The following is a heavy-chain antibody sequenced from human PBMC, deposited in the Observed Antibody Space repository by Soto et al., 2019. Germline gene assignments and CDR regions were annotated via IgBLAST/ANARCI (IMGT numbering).Heavy chain of an antibody. Sequence: EVQLVESGGGLVQPGGSLRLSCAVSGFTFSTYWMHWVRQVPGKGLVWVSRISLDGSRTSYAEYVKGRFTISRDNAKNALYLQMRGLKAEDSAVYFCVRDRDFYDGRGYASPGDAFDVWGQGTVVSVSS. CDR1: GFTFSTYW. V-gene: IGHV3-74*01. CDR2: ISLDGSRT. D-gene: IGHD3-22*01. J-gene: IGHJ3*01. CDR3: VRDRDFYDGRGYASPGDAFDV.